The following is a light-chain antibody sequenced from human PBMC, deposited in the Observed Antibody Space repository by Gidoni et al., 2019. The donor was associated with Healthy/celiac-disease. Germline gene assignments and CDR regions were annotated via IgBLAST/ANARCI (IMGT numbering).Light chain of an antibody. CDR3: SSYTSSSTLHVV. J-gene: IGLJ2*01. CDR1: SSDVGGYNY. V-gene: IGLV2-14*03. Sequence: LTQPASVSGSPGQSITISCTGTSSDVGGYNYVSWYQLHPGKAPKLMIYDVSNRPSGVSNRFSGSKSGNTASLTISGLQAEDEADYYCSSYTSSSTLHVVFGGGTKLTVL. CDR2: DVS.